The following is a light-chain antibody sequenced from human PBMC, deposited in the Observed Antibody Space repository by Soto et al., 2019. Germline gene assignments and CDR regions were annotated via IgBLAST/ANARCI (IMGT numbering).Light chain of an antibody. CDR1: QSISSN. V-gene: IGKV3-15*01. CDR3: QQHLGRHT. CDR2: GAN. J-gene: IGKJ1*01. Sequence: DIVMTQSPATLSVSPGERATLSCRASQSISSNLAWYQQKPGQAPRLLMFGANTRATGIPARFSGSGSGTEFTLTISSLQSEDSAVYYCQQHLGRHTFGQGTKVDIK.